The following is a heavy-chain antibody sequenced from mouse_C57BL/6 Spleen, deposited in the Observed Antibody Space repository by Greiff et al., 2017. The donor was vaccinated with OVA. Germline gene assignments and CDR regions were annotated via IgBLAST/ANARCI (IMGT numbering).Heavy chain of an antibody. V-gene: IGHV1-80*01. D-gene: IGHD2-4*01. CDR2: IYPGDGDT. CDR3: ARQDYDYDGGFAY. J-gene: IGHJ3*01. Sequence: VKLMESGAELVKPGASVKISCKASGYAFSSYWMNWVKQRPGKGLEWIGQIYPGDGDTNYNGKFKGKATLTADKSSSTAYMQLSSLTSEDSAVYFCARQDYDYDGGFAYWGQGTLVTVSA. CDR1: GYAFSSYW.